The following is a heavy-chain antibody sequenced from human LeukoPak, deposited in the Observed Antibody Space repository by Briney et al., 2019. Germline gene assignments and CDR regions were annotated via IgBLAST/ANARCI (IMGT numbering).Heavy chain of an antibody. CDR1: GGSISSSSSY. V-gene: IGHV4-39*01. D-gene: IGHD4-17*01. Sequence: SETLSLTCTVSGGSISSSSSYWGWIRQPPGEGLEWIGSIYYSGSTYYNPSLKSRVTISVDTSKNQFSLKLSSVTAADTAVYYCARLPYGDYLRMAYFDYWGQGTLVTVSS. CDR3: ARLPYGDYLRMAYFDY. J-gene: IGHJ4*02. CDR2: IYYSGST.